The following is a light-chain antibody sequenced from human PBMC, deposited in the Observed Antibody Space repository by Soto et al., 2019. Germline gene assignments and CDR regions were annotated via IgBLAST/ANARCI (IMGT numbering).Light chain of an antibody. CDR2: DVS. Sequence: QSVLTQPASVSGSPGQSITISCTGTSSDVGGYNDVSWYQQHPGKSPKLMIYDVSNRPAGVSNRFSGSKSGHTASLTISGLQAEDEAEYYCSSYSSSSTLVFGGGTKLTVL. CDR3: SSYSSSSTLV. J-gene: IGLJ2*01. V-gene: IGLV2-14*01. CDR1: SSDVGGYND.